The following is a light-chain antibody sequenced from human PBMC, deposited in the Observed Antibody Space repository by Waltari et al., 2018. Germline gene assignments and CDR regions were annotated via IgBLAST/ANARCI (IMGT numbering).Light chain of an antibody. CDR2: KAS. Sequence: DIQMTQSPSTLSASVGDRVSITCRASQSIGTWFPWHQQKPGKAPKLMIYKASSLESGVPLRVSGSGAGTECALTISSPQPDDFAAFYCQQYYSYSRTFGQGTKVEIK. CDR3: QQYYSYSRT. V-gene: IGKV1-5*03. CDR1: QSIGTW. J-gene: IGKJ1*01.